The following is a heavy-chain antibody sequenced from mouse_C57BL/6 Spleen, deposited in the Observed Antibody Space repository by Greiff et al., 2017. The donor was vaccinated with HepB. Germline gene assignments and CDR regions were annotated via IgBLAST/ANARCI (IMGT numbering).Heavy chain of an antibody. J-gene: IGHJ3*01. V-gene: IGHV2-2*01. CDR1: GFSLTSYG. CDR3: ARTHGSSYALAWFAY. CDR2: IWSGGST. D-gene: IGHD1-1*01. Sequence: QVQLKESGPGLVQPSQSLSITCTVSGFSLTSYGVHWVRQSPGKGLEWLGEIWSGGSTDYNAAFISRLSISKDNSKSQVFFKMNSLHADDTAIYYCARTHGSSYALAWFAYWGQGTLVTVSA.